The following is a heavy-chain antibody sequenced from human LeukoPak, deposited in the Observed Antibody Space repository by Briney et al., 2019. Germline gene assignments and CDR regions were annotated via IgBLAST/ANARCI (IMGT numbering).Heavy chain of an antibody. CDR1: GYTFTGHY. D-gene: IGHD3-3*01. J-gene: IGHJ3*02. V-gene: IGHV1-2*02. Sequence: ASVKVSCKASGYTFTGHYVHWVRQAPGQGLEWMGWINPNSGATTYAQKFQGRVTLTRDTSITTAYMELSRLRSDDTAVYYCAKVGFWSGYYRDDAFDIWGQGTMVTVSS. CDR3: AKVGFWSGYYRDDAFDI. CDR2: INPNSGAT.